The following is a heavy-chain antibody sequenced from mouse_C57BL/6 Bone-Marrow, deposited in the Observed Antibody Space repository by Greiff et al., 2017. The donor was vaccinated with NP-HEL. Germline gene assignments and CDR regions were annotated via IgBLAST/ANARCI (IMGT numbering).Heavy chain of an antibody. V-gene: IGHV5-17*01. CDR1: GFTFSDYG. J-gene: IGHJ2*01. CDR3: ARRLYYYIDY. Sequence: EVKLVESGGGLVKPGGSLKLSCAASGFTFSDYGMHWVRQAPEKGLEWVAYISSGSSTIYYADTVKGRFTISRDNAKNTLFLQMTSLRSEDTAMYYCARRLYYYIDYWGQGTTLTVSS. D-gene: IGHD1-1*01. CDR2: ISSGSSTI.